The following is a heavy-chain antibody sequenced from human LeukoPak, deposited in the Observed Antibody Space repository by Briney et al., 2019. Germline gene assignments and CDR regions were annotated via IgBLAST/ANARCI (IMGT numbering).Heavy chain of an antibody. CDR1: GFTFSSYG. V-gene: IGHV3-30*18. J-gene: IGHJ4*02. CDR3: AKNAHYQGYSYGGIDY. CDR2: ISYDGSDK. D-gene: IGHD5-18*01. Sequence: PGGSLRLSCAASGFTFSSYGMPWVRQAPGKGLEWVAVISYDGSDKYSADSVKGRFTISRDNPKNTLYLQMNSLRAEDTAVYYCAKNAHYQGYSYGGIDYWGQGTLVTVSS.